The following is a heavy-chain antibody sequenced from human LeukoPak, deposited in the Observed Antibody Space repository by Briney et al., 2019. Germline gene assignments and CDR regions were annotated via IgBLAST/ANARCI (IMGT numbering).Heavy chain of an antibody. CDR2: INPNSGGT. J-gene: IGHJ4*02. Sequence: ASVKVSCKASGYTFSGYSLHWVRQAPGQGLEWMGWINPNSGGTNYAQKFQGRVTMTRDMSTSTVYMELSSLRSEDTAVYYCARVYYDYVWGSYPYYFDYWGQGTLVTVSS. V-gene: IGHV1-2*02. D-gene: IGHD3-16*02. CDR1: GYTFSGYS. CDR3: ARVYYDYVWGSYPYYFDY.